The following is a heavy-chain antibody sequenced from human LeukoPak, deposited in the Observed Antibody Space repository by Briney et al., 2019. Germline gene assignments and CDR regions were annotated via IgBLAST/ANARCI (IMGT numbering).Heavy chain of an antibody. CDR2: ISSSGSSI. CDR3: ARDPRGDFWNPYYFDY. CDR1: GFTFSSYE. Sequence: GGSLRLSCAASGFTFSSYEMNWVGQATGKGVEWVSYISSSGSSIYYADSVKGRFTIYREKAKNSLYLQMNILRAEDTAVYYCARDPRGDFWNPYYFDYWGQGTLVTVSS. D-gene: IGHD3-3*01. V-gene: IGHV3-48*03. J-gene: IGHJ4*02.